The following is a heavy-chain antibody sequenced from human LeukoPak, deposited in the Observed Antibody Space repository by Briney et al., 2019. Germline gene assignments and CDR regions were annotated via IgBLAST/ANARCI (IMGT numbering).Heavy chain of an antibody. CDR2: IYYSGST. CDR1: GGSIRGYF. CDR3: AMAYSSSWYYFDY. Sequence: PETLSLTCTVSGGSIRGYFWTWIRQPPGKGLEWIGYIYYSGSTNYNPSLKSRVTIAVDTSKNQFSLRLNSVTAADTAVYYCAMAYSSSWYYFDYWGQGTLVTVSS. D-gene: IGHD6-13*01. V-gene: IGHV4-59*01. J-gene: IGHJ4*02.